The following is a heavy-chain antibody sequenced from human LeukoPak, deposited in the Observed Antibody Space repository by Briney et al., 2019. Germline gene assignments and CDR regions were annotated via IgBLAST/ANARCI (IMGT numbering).Heavy chain of an antibody. CDR2: INPDSGGT. V-gene: IGHV1-2*02. J-gene: IGHJ4*02. D-gene: IGHD2-21*02. CDR1: GYTFNHYY. Sequence: ASVNVSCKASGYTFNHYYVHWVRQAPGQGLEWMGWINPDSGGTKFVQSFRGRVTKTRDTSSHTPYMELSSLTADDTAVCYCASGPPGNCSPDCYALGFWGQGTLVTVSS. CDR3: ASGPPGNCSPDCYALGF.